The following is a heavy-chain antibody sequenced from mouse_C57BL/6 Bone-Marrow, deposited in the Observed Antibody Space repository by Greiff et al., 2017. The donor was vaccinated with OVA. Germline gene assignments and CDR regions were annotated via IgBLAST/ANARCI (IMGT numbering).Heavy chain of an antibody. V-gene: IGHV5-9-1*02. CDR3: TRGDYVPAWFAY. CDR2: ISSGGDYI. CDR1: GFTFSSYA. D-gene: IGHD2-4*01. J-gene: IGHJ3*01. Sequence: EVKVEESGEGLVKPGGSLKLSCAASGFTFSSYAMSWVRQTPEKRLEWVAYISSGGDYIYYADTVKGRFTISRDNARNTLYLQMSSLKSEDTAMYYCTRGDYVPAWFAYWGQGTLVTVSA.